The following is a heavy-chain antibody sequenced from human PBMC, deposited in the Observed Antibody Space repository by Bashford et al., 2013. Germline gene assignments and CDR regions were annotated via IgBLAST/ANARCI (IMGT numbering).Heavy chain of an antibody. CDR2: ISAYNGNT. D-gene: IGHD3-10*01. Sequence: ASVKVSCKASGYTFTSYGISWVRQAPGQGLEWMGWISAYNGNTNYAQKLQGRVTMTTDTSTSTAYMELRSLRSDDTAVYYCARGRRMGITMVRESDAFDIWGQGTMVTVSS. V-gene: IGHV1-18*01. J-gene: IGHJ3*02. CDR3: ARGRRMGITMVRESDAFDI. CDR1: GYTFTSYG.